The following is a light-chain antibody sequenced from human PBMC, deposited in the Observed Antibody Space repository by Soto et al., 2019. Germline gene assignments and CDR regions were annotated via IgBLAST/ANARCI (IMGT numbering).Light chain of an antibody. CDR2: DAS. Sequence: DIQMTQSPSTLSASVGDRVTITCRASQHISSWLAWYQQKPGKAPNVLIYDASSLESWVPSRFSGSGYGTEFTLTISSLQPDAFATYYCQQYNSYSSITFGGGTKV. V-gene: IGKV1-5*01. CDR3: QQYNSYSSIT. CDR1: QHISSW. J-gene: IGKJ4*01.